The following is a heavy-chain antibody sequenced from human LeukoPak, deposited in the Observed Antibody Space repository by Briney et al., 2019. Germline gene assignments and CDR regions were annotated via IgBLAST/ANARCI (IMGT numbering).Heavy chain of an antibody. V-gene: IGHV3-23*01. Sequence: GGSLRLSCAASGFTFSSYAMSWVRQAPGKGLEWVSAISGSGGSTYYADSVKGRFTISRDNSKNTLYLQMNNLRVEDTALYYCVKGFHFDWWGQGTLVTVSS. CDR1: GFTFSSYA. CDR3: VKGFHFDW. CDR2: ISGSGGST. J-gene: IGHJ4*02.